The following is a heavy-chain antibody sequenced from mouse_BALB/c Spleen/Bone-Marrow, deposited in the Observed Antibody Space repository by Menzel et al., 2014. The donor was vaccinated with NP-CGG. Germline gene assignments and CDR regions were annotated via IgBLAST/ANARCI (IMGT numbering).Heavy chain of an antibody. Sequence: EVMLVESGGGLVQPGGSLKLSCAASGFTFSNYGMSWVRQTPDKRLEMIATINVNGDTTYHPDSVKGRFTISRDNVKNTLYLQMSSLKSEDAAMYYCARGYDYSSWFAYWGQETLVTVSA. CDR3: ARGYDYSSWFAY. J-gene: IGHJ3*01. CDR2: INVNGDTT. D-gene: IGHD2-4*01. CDR1: GFTFSNYG. V-gene: IGHV5-6-3*01.